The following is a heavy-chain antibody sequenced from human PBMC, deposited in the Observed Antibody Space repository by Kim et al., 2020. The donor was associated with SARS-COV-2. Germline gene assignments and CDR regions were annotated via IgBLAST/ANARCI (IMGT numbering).Heavy chain of an antibody. CDR1: GGSISSYY. Sequence: SETLSLTCTVSGGSISSYYWSWIRQPAGKGLDWIGRIYTSGSTNYNPSLKSRVTMSVDTSKNQFSLKLISLTAADPAVHYCATTRDGHFWSGPFGMEV. CDR3: ATTRDGHFWSGPFGMEV. V-gene: IGHV4-4*07. D-gene: IGHD3-3*01. J-gene: IGHJ6*01. CDR2: IYTSGST.